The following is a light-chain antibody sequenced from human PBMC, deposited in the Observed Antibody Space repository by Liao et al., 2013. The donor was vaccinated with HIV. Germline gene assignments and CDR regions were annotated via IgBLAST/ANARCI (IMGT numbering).Light chain of an antibody. CDR2: QDT. Sequence: SYELTQSPSVSVSPGQTATITCSGDRLGDKYVCWYQQKPGQSPVLVIYQDTRRPSGIPERFSGSNSGNTATLTISGTQDVDEADYYCQAWDSSTAFFGTGTKVTVL. V-gene: IGLV3-1*01. CDR3: QAWDSSTAF. CDR1: RLGDKY. J-gene: IGLJ1*01.